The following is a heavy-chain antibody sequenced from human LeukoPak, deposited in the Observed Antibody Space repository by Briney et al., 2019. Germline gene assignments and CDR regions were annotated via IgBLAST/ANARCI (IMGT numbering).Heavy chain of an antibody. CDR3: ARRVTSSGWYRDDT. CDR1: GGSISSDY. J-gene: IGHJ5*02. D-gene: IGHD6-19*01. V-gene: IGHV4-59*08. Sequence: SETLSLTCTVSGGSISSDYWSWIRQPPGKGLEWIGYISHGGTTSYNPSLQSRVTISVDTSKNQFSLKVSSVNAADTVVYYCARRVTSSGWYRDDTWGQGTLVTVSS. CDR2: ISHGGTT.